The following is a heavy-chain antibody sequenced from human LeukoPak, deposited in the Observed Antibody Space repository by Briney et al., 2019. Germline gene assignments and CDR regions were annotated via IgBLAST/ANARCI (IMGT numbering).Heavy chain of an antibody. CDR2: IKQDGSEE. Sequence: GGSLRLSCAASGFTFSSYWMSWVRQAPGKGLEWVANIKQDGSEEYYVDSVKGRFTISRDNAKNSLYLQMNSLRAEDTAVYYCARDSHDFWSGYLDYWGQGTLVTVSS. CDR1: GFTFSSYW. V-gene: IGHV3-7*01. J-gene: IGHJ4*02. CDR3: ARDSHDFWSGYLDY. D-gene: IGHD3-3*01.